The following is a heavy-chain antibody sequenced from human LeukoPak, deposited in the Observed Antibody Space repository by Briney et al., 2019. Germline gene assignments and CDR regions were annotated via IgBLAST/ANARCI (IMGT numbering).Heavy chain of an antibody. V-gene: IGHV3-23*01. CDR2: RSGSGTHT. CDR3: AKRAAYSRSSLVLPFDAFDL. Sequence: GGSLRLSCAASGFILKNYAMAWVRQPPGKGLEWVSVRSGSGTHTYYAASVKGRFTISRDNYNNTLYLQMNSLRAEDTAVYYSAKRAAYSRSSLVLPFDAFDLWGQGTMVTVSS. CDR1: GFILKNYA. D-gene: IGHD6-6*01. J-gene: IGHJ3*01.